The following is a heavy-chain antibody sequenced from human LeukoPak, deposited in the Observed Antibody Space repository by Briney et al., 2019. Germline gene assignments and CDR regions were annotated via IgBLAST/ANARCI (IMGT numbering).Heavy chain of an antibody. J-gene: IGHJ5*02. CDR3: ARHIRLGGWFGP. CDR2: IYYNGDT. D-gene: IGHD3-16*01. V-gene: IGHV4-59*08. CDR1: GGFISGHY. Sequence: SSVTLSLTCTVSGGFISGHYWSWIRQTPGKGLEWIGYIYYNGDTNYNPSVKSRVTISLDKSKNYLSLKLTSVIAADTAIYYCARHIRLGGWFGPWGQGTLVTVSS.